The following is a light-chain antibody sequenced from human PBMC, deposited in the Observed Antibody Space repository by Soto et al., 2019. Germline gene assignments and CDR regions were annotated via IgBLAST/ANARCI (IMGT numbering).Light chain of an antibody. Sequence: DIPMTQSPSTLSASVGDRVTITCRASQSISSWLAWYQQKPGKAPKLLIYDASSLESGVPSRFSGSGSGTEFTLTISSLQPDDFAIYYCQQYNSYSYTFGQGTKLEIK. CDR2: DAS. V-gene: IGKV1-5*01. J-gene: IGKJ2*01. CDR3: QQYNSYSYT. CDR1: QSISSW.